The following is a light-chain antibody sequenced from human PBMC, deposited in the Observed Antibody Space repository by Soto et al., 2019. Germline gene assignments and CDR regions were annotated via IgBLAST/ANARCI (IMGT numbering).Light chain of an antibody. V-gene: IGLV2-14*01. CDR3: SSYAGGHTWV. Sequence: QSALTQPASVSGSPGQSITISCTGTSSDVGGYNFVSWYQQHPGKAPKLMIYKVSNRPSGVSNRFSGSRSGNTASLTISGLQAEDEADYYCSSYAGGHTWVFGTGTKLTVL. CDR1: SSDVGGYNF. CDR2: KVS. J-gene: IGLJ1*01.